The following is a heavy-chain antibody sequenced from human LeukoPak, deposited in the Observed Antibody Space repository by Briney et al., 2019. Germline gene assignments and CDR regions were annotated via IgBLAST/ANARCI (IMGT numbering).Heavy chain of an antibody. Sequence: GGSLRLSCAASGFTFSNYWMSWVRQAPGKGPEWVANINQDGSEKHYVDSVKGRFTISRDNAKNSLYLQMNSLRAEDTAIYYCARGLPATLLDYWGQGTLVTVSS. J-gene: IGHJ4*02. V-gene: IGHV3-7*03. CDR1: GFTFSNYW. D-gene: IGHD2-2*01. CDR2: INQDGSEK. CDR3: ARGLPATLLDY.